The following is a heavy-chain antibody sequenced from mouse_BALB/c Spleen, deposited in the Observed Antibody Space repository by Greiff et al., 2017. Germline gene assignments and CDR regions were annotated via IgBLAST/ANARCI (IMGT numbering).Heavy chain of an antibody. J-gene: IGHJ4*01. D-gene: IGHD2-1*01. CDR1: GFTFSSFG. CDR2: ISSGSSTI. CDR3: ARDPFYYGIPYAMDY. V-gene: IGHV5-17*02. Sequence: DVMLVESGGGLVQPGGSRKLSCAASGFTFSSFGMHWVRQAPEKGLEWVAYISSGSSTIYYADTVKGRFTISRDNPKNTLFLQMTSLRSEDTAMYYCARDPFYYGIPYAMDYWGQGTSVTVSS.